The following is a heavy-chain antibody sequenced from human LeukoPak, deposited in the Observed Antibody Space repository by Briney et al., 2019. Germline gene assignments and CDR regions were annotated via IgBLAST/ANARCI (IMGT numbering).Heavy chain of an antibody. CDR3: ARAITMIVVVFDAFDI. D-gene: IGHD3-22*01. Sequence: SETLSLTCAVYGGSFSGYCWSWIRQPPGKGLEWIGEINHSGSTNYNPSLKSRVTISVDTSKNQFSLKLSSVTAADTAVYYCARAITMIVVVFDAFDIWGQGTMVTVSS. V-gene: IGHV4-34*01. CDR1: GGSFSGYC. J-gene: IGHJ3*02. CDR2: INHSGST.